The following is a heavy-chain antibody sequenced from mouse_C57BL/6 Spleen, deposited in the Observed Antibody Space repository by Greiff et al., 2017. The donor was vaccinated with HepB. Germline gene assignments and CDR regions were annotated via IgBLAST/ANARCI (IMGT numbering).Heavy chain of an antibody. D-gene: IGHD2-3*01. CDR1: GYTFTDYE. J-gene: IGHJ4*01. CDR2: IDPETGGT. V-gene: IGHV1-15*01. CDR3: TRHLYDGYYLYAMDY. Sequence: QVQLQQSGAELVRPGASVTLSCKASGYTFTDYEMHWVKQTPVHGLEWIGAIDPETGGTAYNQKFKGKAILTADKSSSTAYMELRSLTSEDSAVYYCTRHLYDGYYLYAMDYWGQGTSVTVSS.